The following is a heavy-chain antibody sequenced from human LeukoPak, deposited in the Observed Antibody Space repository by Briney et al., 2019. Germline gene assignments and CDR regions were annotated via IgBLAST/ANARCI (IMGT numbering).Heavy chain of an antibody. V-gene: IGHV3-7*02. Sequence: GGSLRLSCAASGFTFSNYWMSGVRQAPGRRLEWVANINQDGREKSYVKSVKGRFTISRDNAKNSLSLQMNSLRAEDTANDQSESRVHGCEDRCDTYTGRYHPFDPWGQGTLVSVSS. CDR3: ESRVHGCEDRCDTYTGRYHPFDP. CDR2: INQDGREK. J-gene: IGHJ5*02. D-gene: IGHD2-8*02. CDR1: GFTFSNYW.